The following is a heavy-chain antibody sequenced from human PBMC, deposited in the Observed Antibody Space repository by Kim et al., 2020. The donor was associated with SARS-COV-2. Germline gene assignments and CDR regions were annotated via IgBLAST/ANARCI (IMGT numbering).Heavy chain of an antibody. V-gene: IGHV3-43*02. CDR2: ISGDGGST. Sequence: GGSLRLSCAASGFTFDSYAMHWVRQAPGKGLEWVSLISGDGGSTYYADSVKGRFTISRDNSKNTLYLQMNSLRTEDTAVYYCTKNSCGLGDYWGQGTLVTVSS. CDR1: GFTFDSYA. CDR3: TKNSCGLGDY. J-gene: IGHJ4*02. D-gene: IGHD2-2*01.